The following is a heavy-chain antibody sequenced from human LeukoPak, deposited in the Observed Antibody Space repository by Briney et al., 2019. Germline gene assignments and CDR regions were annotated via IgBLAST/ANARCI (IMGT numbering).Heavy chain of an antibody. D-gene: IGHD2-2*01. V-gene: IGHV4-4*09. J-gene: IGHJ6*03. CDR2: IHSSGIT. CDR3: ARLTATPAGSYHYHCIHV. CDR1: GDSISGYY. Sequence: PSETLSLTCTVSGDSISGYYYNWIRQPPGKGLEWIGFIHSSGITEYIPSLRGRVTLSVATSKNQLSLKLTSVTAADTAVYYCARLTATPAGSYHYHCIHVWGKGTTVTVSS.